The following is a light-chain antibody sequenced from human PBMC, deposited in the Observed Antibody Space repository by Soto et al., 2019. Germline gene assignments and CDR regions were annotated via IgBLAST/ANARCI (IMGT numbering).Light chain of an antibody. CDR1: QSVSSN. V-gene: IGKV3-15*01. Sequence: EIVMTQSPATLSVSPGERATLSCRASQSVSSNLAWYPQKPGQAPILLIYGASTRANGIPARFSGSGSGTGFTLTISSRKSDDFVVYDWQQYKNWHPYTFVQGTKLEIK. CDR3: QQYKNWHPYT. J-gene: IGKJ2*01. CDR2: GAS.